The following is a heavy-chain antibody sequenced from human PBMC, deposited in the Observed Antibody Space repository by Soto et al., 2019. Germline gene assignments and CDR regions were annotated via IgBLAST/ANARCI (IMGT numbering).Heavy chain of an antibody. J-gene: IGHJ4*02. V-gene: IGHV4-39*01. Sequence: QLQLQESGPGLVKPSETLSLTCTVSGGSISSSSYYWGWIRQPPGKGLEWIGSIYYSGSTYYNPSLKGRVHLAVDTSKNQFSLTLSYVPAADTAVYYCASRLFPDDDAYSNSGDFDYWGQGTLVTVSS. CDR1: GGSISSSSYY. CDR2: IYYSGST. CDR3: ASRLFPDDDAYSNSGDFDY. D-gene: IGHD4-4*01.